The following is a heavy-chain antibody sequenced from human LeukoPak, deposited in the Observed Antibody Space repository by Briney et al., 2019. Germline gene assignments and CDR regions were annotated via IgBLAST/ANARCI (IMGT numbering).Heavy chain of an antibody. V-gene: IGHV4-59*01. CDR3: ARVADYYDSSGYYFGAFDI. CDR2: IYYSGST. CDR1: GGSISSYY. J-gene: IGHJ3*02. Sequence: SETLSLTCTVSGGSISSYYWSWIRQPPGKGLEWIGYIYYSGSTNYTPSLKSRVTISVDTSKSQFSLKLSSVTAADTAVYYCARVADYYDSSGYYFGAFDIWGQGTMVTVSS. D-gene: IGHD3-22*01.